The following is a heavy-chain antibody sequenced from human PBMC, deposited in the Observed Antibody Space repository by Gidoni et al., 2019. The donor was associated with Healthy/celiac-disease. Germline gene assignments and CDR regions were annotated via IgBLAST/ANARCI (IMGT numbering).Heavy chain of an antibody. CDR3: AKARRSREFDLNY. V-gene: IGHV3-23*01. CDR1: GFPFSSYA. CDR2: ISGSGGST. Sequence: EVQLLESGGGLVQPGGSLSLSCAPSGFPFSSYAMSWVRQAPGKGLEWVSAISGSGGSTYYADSVKGRFTISRDNSKNTLYLQMNSLRAEDTAVYYCAKARRSREFDLNYWGQGTLVTVSS. J-gene: IGHJ4*02. D-gene: IGHD3-10*01.